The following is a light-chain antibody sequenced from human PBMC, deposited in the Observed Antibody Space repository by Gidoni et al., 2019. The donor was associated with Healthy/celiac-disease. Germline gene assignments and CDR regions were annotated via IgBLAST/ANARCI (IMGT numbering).Light chain of an antibody. Sequence: SYELTQPPSVSVSPGQTASITCSGDKLGDKYACWYQQKPGQSPVLVIYQDSKRPSGIPERFSGSNSGNTATLTISGTQAMDEADYYCQAWDRSTFWVFGGGTKLTVL. J-gene: IGLJ3*02. CDR3: QAWDRSTFWV. CDR2: QDS. V-gene: IGLV3-1*01. CDR1: KLGDKY.